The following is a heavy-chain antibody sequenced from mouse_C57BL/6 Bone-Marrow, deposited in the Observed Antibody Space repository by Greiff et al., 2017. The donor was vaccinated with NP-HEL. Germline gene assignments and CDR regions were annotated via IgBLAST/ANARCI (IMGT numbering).Heavy chain of an antibody. CDR2: IDPSDSYT. D-gene: IGHD1-1*01. J-gene: IGHJ3*01. Sequence: QVQLQQPGAELVRPGTSVKLSCKASGYTFTSYWMHWVKQRPGQGLEWIGVIDPSDSYTNYNQKFKGKATLTVDTSSSTAYMQLSSLTSEDSAVYYCASPYYYGSSYRDWFAYWGQGTLVTVSA. V-gene: IGHV1-59*01. CDR3: ASPYYYGSSYRDWFAY. CDR1: GYTFTSYW.